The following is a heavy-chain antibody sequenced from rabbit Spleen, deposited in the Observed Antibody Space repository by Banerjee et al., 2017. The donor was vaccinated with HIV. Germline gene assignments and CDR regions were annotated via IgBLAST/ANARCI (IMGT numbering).Heavy chain of an antibody. CDR1: GFSFTYGYV. V-gene: IGHV1S43*01. CDR2: IYTRDGST. D-gene: IGHD2-1*01. CDR3: ARPPYGDYNDIGWVLTRLDL. J-gene: IGHJ3*01. Sequence: QEQLVESGGGLVQPEGSLTLTCKASGFSFTYGYVMYWVRQAPGKGLELIAWIYTRDGSTWYATWVNGRFTISRSTSLNTVDLKMTSLTAADTATYFCARPPYGDYNDIGWVLTRLDLWARGPWSPS.